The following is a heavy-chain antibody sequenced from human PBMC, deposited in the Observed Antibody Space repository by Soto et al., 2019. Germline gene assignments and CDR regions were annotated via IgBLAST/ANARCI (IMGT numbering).Heavy chain of an antibody. J-gene: IGHJ6*02. CDR3: AGFNPSDPYYSMDV. CDR2: MSYNGDI. CDR1: GRSVSSGVFP. V-gene: IGHV4-30-4*01. Sequence: PSETLSLTCTVSGRSVSSGVFPWCWIRQPPGKGLEWIAYMSYNGDIHYNASLGSRVSMSEDRSRNQFSLTLSSVTAADTAVYFCAGFNPSDPYYSMDVWGQGTTVTVSS.